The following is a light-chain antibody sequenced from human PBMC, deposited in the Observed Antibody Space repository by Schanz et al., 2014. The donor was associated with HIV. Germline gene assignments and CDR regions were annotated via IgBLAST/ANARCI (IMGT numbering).Light chain of an antibody. CDR2: GAS. CDR3: QQYGSSPIT. CDR1: QSISNN. J-gene: IGKJ5*01. V-gene: IGKV3-20*01. Sequence: EIVMTQSPATLYVSPGEGATLSCRASQSISNNLAWYQHKPGQAPRLLIFGASNRATGIPDRFSGGESGTDFTLTISRVEPEDYAVYYCQQYGSSPITFGQGTRVESK.